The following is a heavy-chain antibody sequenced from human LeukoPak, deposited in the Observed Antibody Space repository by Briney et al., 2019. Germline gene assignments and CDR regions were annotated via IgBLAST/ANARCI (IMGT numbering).Heavy chain of an antibody. CDR1: GFTFSDDN. J-gene: IGHJ3*02. V-gene: IGHV3-11*01. Sequence: GESLRLSCAASGFTFSDDNMGWMRQAPGKGLEWVSYTRNSDNNMFYADSVKGRFTISRDNDKYSVYLQMNSLGAEDTAVYYCARRIAGDGSHAFDIWGQGTMVTVSS. CDR3: ARRIAGDGSHAFDI. D-gene: IGHD6-19*01. CDR2: TRNSDNNM.